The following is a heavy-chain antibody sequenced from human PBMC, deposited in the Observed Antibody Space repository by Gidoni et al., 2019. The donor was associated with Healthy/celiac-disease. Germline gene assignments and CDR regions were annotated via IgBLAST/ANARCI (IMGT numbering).Heavy chain of an antibody. D-gene: IGHD2-15*01. CDR3: ARAGICSGGSCYSDY. CDR1: GFTFSSYE. J-gene: IGHJ4*02. V-gene: IGHV3-48*03. CDR2: ISSSGSTI. Sequence: EVQLVESGGGLVQPGGSLRLSCAASGFTFSSYEMNWVRQAPGKGLEWVSYISSSGSTIYYADSVKGRFTISRDNAKNSLYLQMNSLRAEDTAVYYCARAGICSGGSCYSDYWGQGTLVTVSS.